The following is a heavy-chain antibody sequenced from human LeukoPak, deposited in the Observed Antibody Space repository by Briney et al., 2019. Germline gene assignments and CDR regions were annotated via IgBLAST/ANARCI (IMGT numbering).Heavy chain of an antibody. Sequence: GGSLRLSCAASGFTFSNYAMHWVRQAPGKGLEWVAFIRHDGSDIYYADSVKGRFTISRDNSKDTLYLQMNSLRAEDTAVYYCAKDPYCSSTSRYLGDAFDIWGQGTMVTVSS. J-gene: IGHJ3*02. D-gene: IGHD2-2*01. CDR2: IRHDGSDI. V-gene: IGHV3-30*02. CDR1: GFTFSNYA. CDR3: AKDPYCSSTSRYLGDAFDI.